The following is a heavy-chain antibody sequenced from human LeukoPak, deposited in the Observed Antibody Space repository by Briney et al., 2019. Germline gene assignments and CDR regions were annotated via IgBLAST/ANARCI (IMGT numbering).Heavy chain of an antibody. CDR1: GGSISSYY. CDR3: ASGPYCSSTSCYGWYVDY. V-gene: IGHV4-59*01. CDR2: IYYSGST. D-gene: IGHD2-2*01. J-gene: IGHJ4*02. Sequence: PSETLSLTCTVSGGSISSYYWSWLRQPPGKGLEWLGYIYYSGSTNYNPSLKSRVTISVDTSKNQFSLKLSSVTAADTAVYYCASGPYCSSTSCYGWYVDYWGQGTLVTVSS.